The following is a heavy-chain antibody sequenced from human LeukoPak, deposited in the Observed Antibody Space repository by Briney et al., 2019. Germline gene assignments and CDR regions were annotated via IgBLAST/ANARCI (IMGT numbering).Heavy chain of an antibody. V-gene: IGHV3-74*01. CDR3: ARGATYAYYFDY. J-gene: IGHJ4*02. D-gene: IGHD4-17*01. CDR1: GFTFSTNW. Sequence: GGSLRLSCAASGFTFSTNWMHWVRQAPGKGLVWVSRINGDGSRTNYADSVEGRFTISRDNAKNTVYLQMNSLRAEDTAVYCCARGATYAYYFDYWGQGILVTVSS. CDR2: INGDGSRT.